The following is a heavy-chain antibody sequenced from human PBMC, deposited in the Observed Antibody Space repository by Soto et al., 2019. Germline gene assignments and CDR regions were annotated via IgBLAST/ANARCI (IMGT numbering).Heavy chain of an antibody. CDR1: GYSFTSYW. J-gene: IGHJ6*02. CDR3: ARQHYDFWSGYYSYYYYGMDV. V-gene: IGHV5-51*01. D-gene: IGHD3-3*01. CDR2: IYPGDSDT. Sequence: GESLKISCKGSGYSFTSYWIGWVRQMPGKGLEWMGIIYPGDSDTRYSPSFQGQVTISADKSISTAYLQWSSLKASDTAMYYCARQHYDFWSGYYSYYYYGMDVWGQGTTVTV.